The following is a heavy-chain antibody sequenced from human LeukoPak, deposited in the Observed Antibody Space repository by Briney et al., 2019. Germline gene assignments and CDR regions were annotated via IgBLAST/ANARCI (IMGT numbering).Heavy chain of an antibody. D-gene: IGHD6-13*01. J-gene: IGHJ4*02. CDR2: IKSKAGGGTP. CDR3: ATIRDSSSWAFDY. Sequence: GGSLRLSCAASGFTFIDARMSWVRQAPGKGLEWVGRIKSKAGGGTPDYAAPVKGRFTISRDDSQSTLYVQMDSLTTDDTAVYYCATIRDSSSWAFDYWGQGTLVTVSS. CDR1: GFTFIDAR. V-gene: IGHV3-15*01.